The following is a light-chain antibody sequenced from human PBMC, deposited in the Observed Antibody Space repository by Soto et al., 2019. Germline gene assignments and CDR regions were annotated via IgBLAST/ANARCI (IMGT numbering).Light chain of an antibody. CDR3: HSYDVSLSGPV. CDR2: DNN. CDR1: SSNIGAGYD. J-gene: IGLJ2*01. Sequence: QSVLTQPPSLSGAPGQRVTISCTGSSSNIGAGYDVHWYQQLPGTAPRVLIYDNNSWPSGVPDRFSGSKSGTSASLAIAGLQAEDEADYYCHSYDVSLSGPVFGGGTKVTVL. V-gene: IGLV1-40*01.